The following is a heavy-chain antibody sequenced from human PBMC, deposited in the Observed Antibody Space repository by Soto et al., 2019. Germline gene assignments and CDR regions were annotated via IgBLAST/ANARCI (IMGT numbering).Heavy chain of an antibody. J-gene: IGHJ4*02. CDR2: ISGSGGST. V-gene: IGHV3-23*01. Sequence: GGSLRLSCAASGFTFSSYAMSWVRQAPGKGLEWVSAISGSGGSTYYADSVKGRFTISRDNSKNTLYLQMNSLRAEDMAVYYCAKDSVIVVVAATPSSFDYWGQGTLVTVSS. CDR1: GFTFSSYA. CDR3: AKDSVIVVVAATPSSFDY. D-gene: IGHD2-15*01.